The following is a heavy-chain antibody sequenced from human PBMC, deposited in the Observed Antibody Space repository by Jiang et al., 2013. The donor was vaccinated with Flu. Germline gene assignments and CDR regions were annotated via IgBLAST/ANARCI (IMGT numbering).Heavy chain of an antibody. J-gene: IGHJ4*02. Sequence: QLLESGGGVVQPGGSLRLSCAASGFSFSYYGMYWVRQSPGKGLEWVASLWHDGSNTFYGDPVRGRFVISRDNSKNTLYLQMNSLGPEDTAVYFCATLRGSSYDTYLADYWGQGTLVTVSS. V-gene: IGHV3-30*02. CDR2: LWHDGSNT. CDR1: GFSFSYYG. D-gene: IGHD2-2*01. CDR3: ATLRGSSYDTYLADY.